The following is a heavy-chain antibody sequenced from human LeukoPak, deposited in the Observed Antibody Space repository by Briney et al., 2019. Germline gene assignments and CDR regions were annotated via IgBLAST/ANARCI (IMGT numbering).Heavy chain of an antibody. J-gene: IGHJ6*02. CDR1: GYIFSSYY. Sequence: ASVKVSCKSSGYIFSSYYIHWVRQAPGPGLEWMGIINPSGGSTSYAQSFQGRVTMTRDTSTSTVYMELSSLTSEDTAVYYCARDKYRIQPFWNSYCGLDVWGQGTTVTVSS. V-gene: IGHV1-46*01. D-gene: IGHD5-18*01. CDR3: ARDKYRIQPFWNSYCGLDV. CDR2: INPSGGST.